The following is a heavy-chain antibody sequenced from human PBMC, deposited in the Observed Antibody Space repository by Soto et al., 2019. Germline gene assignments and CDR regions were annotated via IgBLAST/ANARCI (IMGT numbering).Heavy chain of an antibody. CDR3: AKDLLGDRSGDHYGGDY. CDR1: GFTFNSYG. D-gene: IGHD3-22*01. Sequence: QVQLVESGGGVVQPGRSLRLSCAASGFTFNSYGMHWVRQAPGKGLEWVAIISYDGSNKYYADPVTGRFTISRDNSKNTVYLKMNSLRDEDTAVYYCAKDLLGDRSGDHYGGDYLGQGNLVAVSS. CDR2: ISYDGSNK. V-gene: IGHV3-30*18. J-gene: IGHJ4*02.